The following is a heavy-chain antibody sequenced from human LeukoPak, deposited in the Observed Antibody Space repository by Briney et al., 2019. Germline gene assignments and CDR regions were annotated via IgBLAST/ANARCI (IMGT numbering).Heavy chain of an antibody. CDR2: IYRGGST. Sequence: TGGSLRLSCAASGFTVSPNYMSWLRQAPGKGLECVLVIYRGGSTYYADSVRDRFTISRDNSKNMLYLQMNSLRAEDTAVYYCARAATFYYFDYWGQGTLVTVSS. CDR3: ARAATFYYFDY. D-gene: IGHD5-12*01. V-gene: IGHV3-53*01. CDR1: GFTVSPNY. J-gene: IGHJ4*02.